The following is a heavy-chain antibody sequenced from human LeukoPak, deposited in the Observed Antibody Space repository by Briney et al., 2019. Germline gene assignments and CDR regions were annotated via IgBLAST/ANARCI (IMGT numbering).Heavy chain of an antibody. CDR2: MNPNSGNT. D-gene: IGHD2-2*01. CDR1: GYTFTSYD. Sequence: AASVKVSCKASGYTFTSYDINWVRQATGQGLEWMGWMNPNSGNTGYAQKFQGRVTITRNTSISTAYMELSSLRSEDTAVYYCARKLGYCSSTSCYYWFDPWGQGTLVTVPS. CDR3: ARKLGYCSSTSCYYWFDP. V-gene: IGHV1-8*03. J-gene: IGHJ5*02.